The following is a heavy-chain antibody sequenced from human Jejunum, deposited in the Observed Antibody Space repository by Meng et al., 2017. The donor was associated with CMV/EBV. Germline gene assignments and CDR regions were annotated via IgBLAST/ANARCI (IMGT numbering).Heavy chain of an antibody. J-gene: IGHJ5*02. CDR1: GGSISGYY. V-gene: IGHV4-59*01. CDR3: ARVRGGFDP. CDR2: IYYTGGT. D-gene: IGHD2-15*01. Sequence: QVQLQESGPGLVKASETLSLTCTVSGGSISGYYWSWIRQPPGKGLEWVGYIYYTGGTNYNPSLESRATISLDRTKSQFSLKLTSVTPADTAVYYCARVRGGFDPWGQGILVTVSS.